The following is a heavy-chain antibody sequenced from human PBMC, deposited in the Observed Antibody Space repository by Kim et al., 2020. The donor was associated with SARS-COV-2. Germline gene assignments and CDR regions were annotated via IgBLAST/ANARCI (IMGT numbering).Heavy chain of an antibody. D-gene: IGHD2-21*02. J-gene: IGHJ4*02. CDR3: AKDRSAVVTPYYFDY. V-gene: IGHV3-33*06. Sequence: DSVKGRVTISRDNSKNTLYLQMNSLRAEDTAVYYCAKDRSAVVTPYYFDYWGQGTLVTVSS.